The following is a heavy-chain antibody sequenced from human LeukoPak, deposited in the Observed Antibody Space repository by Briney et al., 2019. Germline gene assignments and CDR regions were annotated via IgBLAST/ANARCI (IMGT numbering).Heavy chain of an antibody. CDR1: GYSFTSYW. V-gene: IGHV5-51*01. Sequence: GESLKISCKGSGYSFTSYWIGWVRQMPGKGLEWMGIIYPGDSDTRYSPSFQGQVTISADKSISTAYLQWSSLKASDTAMYYCARRSIEQQLVHWDEVAWFDPWGQGTLVTVSS. D-gene: IGHD6-13*01. J-gene: IGHJ5*02. CDR3: ARRSIEQQLVHWDEVAWFDP. CDR2: IYPGDSDT.